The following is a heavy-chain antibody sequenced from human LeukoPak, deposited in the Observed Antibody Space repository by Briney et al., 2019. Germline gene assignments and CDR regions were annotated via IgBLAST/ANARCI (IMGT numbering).Heavy chain of an antibody. J-gene: IGHJ6*03. D-gene: IGHD3-16*01. CDR2: ILPRGST. V-gene: IGHV4-4*02. CDR1: SESISSGNW. CDR3: ARVMGESWYFYMDV. Sequence: SSGTLSLTCAVSSESISSGNWWSWVRPPPGKGLEWIGQILPRGSTTYNPSLESRVTISVDESKNQFSLTLTSVTAADTAIYYCARVMGESWYFYMDVWGKGTTVTVSS.